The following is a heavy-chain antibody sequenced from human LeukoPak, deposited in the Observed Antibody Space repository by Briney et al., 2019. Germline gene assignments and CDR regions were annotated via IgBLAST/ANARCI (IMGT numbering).Heavy chain of an antibody. CDR2: IYSDGTT. J-gene: IGHJ4*02. D-gene: IGHD3-10*01. Sequence: PSETLSLTCSVSGYSIRTRSYYWGWIRQSPGTGLEWIGSIYSDGTTYSNPSLESRVTLSMDPSKNHFSLKMRSVTADDTAMYYCARDSPRGGRPVARDLFDFWGQGILVAVSS. CDR3: ARDSPRGGRPVARDLFDF. V-gene: IGHV4-39*07. CDR1: GYSIRTRSYY.